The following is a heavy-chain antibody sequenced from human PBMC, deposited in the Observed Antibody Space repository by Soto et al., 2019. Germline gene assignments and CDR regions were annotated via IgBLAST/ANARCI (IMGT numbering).Heavy chain of an antibody. V-gene: IGHV5-51*01. CDR3: ARTYYDFWSGQNWFEP. J-gene: IGHJ5*02. Sequence: PGESLKISCKGSGYSFTSYWIGWVRQMPGKGLEWMGIIYPGDSDTRYSPSFQGQVTISADKSISTAYLQWSSLKASDTAMYYCARTYYDFWSGQNWFEPWGQGTLVTVSS. CDR1: GYSFTSYW. D-gene: IGHD3-3*01. CDR2: IYPGDSDT.